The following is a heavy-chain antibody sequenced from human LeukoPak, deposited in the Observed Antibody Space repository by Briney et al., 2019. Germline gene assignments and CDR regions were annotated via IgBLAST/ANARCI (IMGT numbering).Heavy chain of an antibody. D-gene: IGHD4-23*01. CDR2: TYSGGST. Sequence: PGGSLRLSCAASEFSVGSNYMTWVRQAPGKGLEWVSLTYSGGSTYYADSVKGRFTISRDNSKNTLYLQMNSLRAEDTAVYYCARDSYGGGAFDIWGQGTMVTVSS. CDR3: ARDSYGGGAFDI. J-gene: IGHJ3*02. CDR1: EFSVGSNY. V-gene: IGHV3-66*01.